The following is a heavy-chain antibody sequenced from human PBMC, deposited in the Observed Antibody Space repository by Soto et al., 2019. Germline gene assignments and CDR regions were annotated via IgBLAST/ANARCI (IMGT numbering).Heavy chain of an antibody. J-gene: IGHJ4*02. D-gene: IGHD1-1*01. V-gene: IGHV1-18*01. CDR3: ARDRDWNLDY. CDR2: IYIDDT. Sequence: QVQLVQSEAEVKKPGASVKVSCKASGYTFSNYGFSWLRQAPGQGLEWMGWIYIDDTKYAQNLQGRVTMTTDTSTSTIYMELRSLRSDDTAVYYCARDRDWNLDYLGQGTLVTVSS. CDR1: GYTFSNYG.